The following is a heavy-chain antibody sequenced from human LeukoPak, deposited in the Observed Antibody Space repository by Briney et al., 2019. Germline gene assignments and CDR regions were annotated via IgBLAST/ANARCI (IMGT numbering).Heavy chain of an antibody. D-gene: IGHD3-10*01. V-gene: IGHV4-59*12. CDR2: IYYSGST. CDR3: ARNYGSGSWFDY. J-gene: IGHJ4*02. CDR1: GGSISSYY. Sequence: SETLSLTCTVSGGSISSYYWSWIRQPPGKGLEWIGYIYYSGSTNYNPSLKSRVTISVDKSKNQFSLKLSSVTAADTAVYYCARNYGSGSWFDYWGQGTLVTVSS.